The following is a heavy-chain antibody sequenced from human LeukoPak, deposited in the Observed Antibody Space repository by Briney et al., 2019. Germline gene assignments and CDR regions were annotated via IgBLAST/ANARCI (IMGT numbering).Heavy chain of an antibody. D-gene: IGHD6-13*01. V-gene: IGHV4-34*01. CDR3: ARGSRSSSWYPPFYYMDV. Sequence: PSETLSLTCAVYGGSFSGYYWSWIRQPPGKGLEWIGEINHSGSTNYNPSLKSRVTISVDTSKNQFSLELSSVTAADTAVYYCARGSRSSSWYPPFYYMDVWGKGTTVTVSS. CDR2: INHSGST. CDR1: GGSFSGYY. J-gene: IGHJ6*03.